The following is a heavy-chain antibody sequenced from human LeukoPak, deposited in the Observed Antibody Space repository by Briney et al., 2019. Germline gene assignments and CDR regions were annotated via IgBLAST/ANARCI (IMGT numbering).Heavy chain of an antibody. CDR2: INHSGST. CDR1: GGSFSGYY. Sequence: PSETLSLTCAVYGGSFSGYYWSWIRQPPGKGLEWIGEINHSGSTNYNPSLKSRVTISVDTSKNQFSLKLSSVTAADTAVYYCARRTRDPYSSSWYWGFDYWGQGTLVTVSS. D-gene: IGHD6-13*01. J-gene: IGHJ4*02. CDR3: ARRTRDPYSSSWYWGFDY. V-gene: IGHV4-34*01.